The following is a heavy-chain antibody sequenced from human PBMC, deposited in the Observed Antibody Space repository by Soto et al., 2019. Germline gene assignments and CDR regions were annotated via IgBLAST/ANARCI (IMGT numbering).Heavy chain of an antibody. CDR1: GFTFSTYA. D-gene: IGHD4-17*01. CDR2: ISGGGAGS. CDR3: ARAPGFYGDFFDY. Sequence: GGSLRLSCTASGFTFSTYAMNWVRQAPGKGLEWVSSISGGGAGSDYADSVKGRFTISRVNAKNSLYLQMNSLRAEDTALYYCARAPGFYGDFFDYWGQGSLVTVSS. V-gene: IGHV3-23*01. J-gene: IGHJ4*02.